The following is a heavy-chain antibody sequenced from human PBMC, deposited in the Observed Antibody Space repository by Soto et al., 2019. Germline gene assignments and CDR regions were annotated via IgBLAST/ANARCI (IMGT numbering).Heavy chain of an antibody. CDR3: ARQRDHYGMDV. CDR1: GGSFSGYY. CDR2: INHSGST. Sequence: SETLSLTCAVYGGSFSGYYWSWIRQPPGKGLEWIGEINHSGSTNYNPSLKSRVTISVDTSKNQFSLKLSSVTAADTAVYYCARQRDHYGMDVWGQGTTVT. J-gene: IGHJ6*02. V-gene: IGHV4-34*01.